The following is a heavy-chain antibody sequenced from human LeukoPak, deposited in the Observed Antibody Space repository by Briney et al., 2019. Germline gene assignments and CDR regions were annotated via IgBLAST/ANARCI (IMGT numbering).Heavy chain of an antibody. Sequence: PGGSLRLSCTASGFTFSRYAMMWLRQAPGKGLEWVAAIATDATLYADSVKGRFTISRDNSKNTLYLQMNSLRAEDTAVYYCAREGGYVFDYWGQGTLVTVSS. CDR3: AREGGYVFDY. D-gene: IGHD5-12*01. J-gene: IGHJ4*02. V-gene: IGHV3-23*01. CDR1: GFTFSRYA. CDR2: IATDAT.